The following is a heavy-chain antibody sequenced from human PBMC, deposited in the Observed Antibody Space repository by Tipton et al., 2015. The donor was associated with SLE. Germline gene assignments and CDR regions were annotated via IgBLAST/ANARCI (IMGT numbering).Heavy chain of an antibody. Sequence: SLRLSCAASGFTFRSYSMTWVRQAPVKGLEWVANIKQDVSETDYLDSVKGRFTISRDNAKNSVYLQMNSLRAEDTAVYYCAKAVVTATGGDYWGQGTLVTVSS. V-gene: IGHV3-7*03. CDR2: IKQDVSET. CDR3: AKAVVTATGGDY. J-gene: IGHJ4*02. CDR1: GFTFRSYS. D-gene: IGHD2-21*02.